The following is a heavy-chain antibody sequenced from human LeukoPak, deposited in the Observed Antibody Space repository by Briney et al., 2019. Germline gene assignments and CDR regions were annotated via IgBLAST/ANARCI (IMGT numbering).Heavy chain of an antibody. D-gene: IGHD2-15*01. J-gene: IGHJ4*02. CDR2: ISGSGDST. CDR1: GFTFSSYP. Sequence: PGGSLRLSCAASGFTFSSYPMSWVRQAPGKGLEWVSAISGSGDSTYYADSVKGRFTISRDNSKNTVYLQMSSLRADDTAVYFCARGSRQTDYWGQGTLVTVSS. V-gene: IGHV3-23*01. CDR3: ARGSRQTDY.